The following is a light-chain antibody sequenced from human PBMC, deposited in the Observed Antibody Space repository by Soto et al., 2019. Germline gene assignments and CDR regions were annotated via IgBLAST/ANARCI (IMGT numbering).Light chain of an antibody. V-gene: IGKV1-39*01. CDR3: QQNYRATPWT. Sequence: DSQMAQSPSSLSASVGARMPITCRASQSISRYLNWYQHKPGKAPKLLINAASSLERGVPSRFSGGGSGTDFTLNISSLQPDDFATYYCQQNYRATPWTFGQGTKVDIK. CDR1: QSISRY. J-gene: IGKJ1*01. CDR2: AAS.